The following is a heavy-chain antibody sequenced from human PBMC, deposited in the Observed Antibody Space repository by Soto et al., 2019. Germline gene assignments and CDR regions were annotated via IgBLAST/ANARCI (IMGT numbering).Heavy chain of an antibody. V-gene: IGHV5-51*01. CDR3: ARQLVGVPTIPLLSYAY. Sequence: PVESVKISCNGSGYPFTAYWIAWVRQMPWKGLEWIGTIFPANSNVRYSPSFRGQVTISVARSISTAYLQWSSLKASDTAMYFCARQLVGVPTIPLLSYAYWGLGTLVTVS. J-gene: IGHJ4*02. CDR1: GYPFTAYW. D-gene: IGHD2-21*01. CDR2: IFPANSNV.